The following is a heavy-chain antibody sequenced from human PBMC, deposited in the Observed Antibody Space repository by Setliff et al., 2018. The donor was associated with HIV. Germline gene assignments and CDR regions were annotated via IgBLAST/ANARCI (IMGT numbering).Heavy chain of an antibody. V-gene: IGHV3-23*01. J-gene: IGHJ4*02. CDR1: GFTFSSYG. D-gene: IGHD3-10*01. CDR2: ISGSGDNT. CDR3: AKAGRGDSLMNCFDY. Sequence: PGGSLRLSCAASGFTFSSYGMNWVRQAPGKGLEWVSAISGSGDNTYYADSVKGRFTISRDNSKNTLYLQMDSLRAEDTAVYYCAKAGRGDSLMNCFDYWGQGARVTVS.